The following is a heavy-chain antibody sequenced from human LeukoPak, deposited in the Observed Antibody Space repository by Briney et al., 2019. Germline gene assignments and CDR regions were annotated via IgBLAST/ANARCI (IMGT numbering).Heavy chain of an antibody. CDR3: ARGTAYYDFWSGYYKAPFDY. CDR1: GGSISSHY. D-gene: IGHD3-3*01. J-gene: IGHJ4*02. CDR2: INHSGST. V-gene: IGHV4-34*01. Sequence: SETLSLTCTVSGGSISSHYWSWIRQPPGKGLEWIGEINHSGSTNYNPSLKSRVTISVDTSKNQFSLKLSSVTAADTAVYYCARGTAYYDFWSGYYKAPFDYWGQGTLVTVSS.